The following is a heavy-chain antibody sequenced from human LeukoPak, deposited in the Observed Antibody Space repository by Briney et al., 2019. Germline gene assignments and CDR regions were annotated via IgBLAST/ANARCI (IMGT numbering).Heavy chain of an antibody. J-gene: IGHJ6*03. CDR1: GYTFTGYY. D-gene: IGHD4-11*01. Sequence: ASVKVSCKASGYTFTGYYMHWVRQAPGQGPEWMGWMNPNSGNTGYAQKFQGRVTMTRNIFISTAYMELSSLRSEDTAVYYCARASHDYSNYYHYYYYMDVWGKGTTVTVSS. CDR2: MNPNSGNT. CDR3: ARASHDYSNYYHYYYYMDV. V-gene: IGHV1-8*02.